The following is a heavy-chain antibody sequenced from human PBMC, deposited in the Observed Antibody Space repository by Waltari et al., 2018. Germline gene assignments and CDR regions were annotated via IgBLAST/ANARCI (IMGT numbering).Heavy chain of an antibody. V-gene: IGHV4-61*02. CDR3: ARDRYTVTHPTYYYYYMDV. J-gene: IGHJ6*03. D-gene: IGHD4-4*01. Sequence: QVQLQESGPGLVKPSQTLSLTCTVSGGSISSGSYYWSWIRQPAGKGLEWIGRIYTSGSTNYNPSRKSRVTISVDTSKNQFSLKLSSVTAADTAVYYCARDRYTVTHPTYYYYYMDVWGKGTTVTVSS. CDR2: IYTSGST. CDR1: GGSISSGSYY.